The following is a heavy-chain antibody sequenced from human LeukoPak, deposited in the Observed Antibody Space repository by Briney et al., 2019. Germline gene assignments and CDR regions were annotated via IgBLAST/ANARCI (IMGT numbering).Heavy chain of an antibody. J-gene: IGHJ4*02. V-gene: IGHV4-30-4*01. D-gene: IGHD5-12*01. Sequence: PSETLSLTCTVSGGSISSGDYYWSWIRQPPGKGLEWIGYIYYSGSTYYNPSLKSRLTISVDTFKNQFSLRLSSVTAADTAVYYCGRVLYSGYVIDWGQGTLVTVSS. CDR2: IYYSGST. CDR3: GRVLYSGYVID. CDR1: GGSISSGDYY.